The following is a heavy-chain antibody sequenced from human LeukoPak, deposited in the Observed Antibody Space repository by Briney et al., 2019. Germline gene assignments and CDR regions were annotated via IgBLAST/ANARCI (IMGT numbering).Heavy chain of an antibody. D-gene: IGHD4-17*01. Sequence: SETLSLTRTVSGGSISSGSYYWSWIRQPAGKGLEWIGRIYTSGSTNYNPSLKSRVTISVDTSKNQFSLKLSSVTAADTAVYYCAMTYDYGDYDAFDIWGQGTMVTVSS. CDR3: AMTYDYGDYDAFDI. CDR1: GGSISSGSYY. V-gene: IGHV4-61*02. CDR2: IYTSGST. J-gene: IGHJ3*02.